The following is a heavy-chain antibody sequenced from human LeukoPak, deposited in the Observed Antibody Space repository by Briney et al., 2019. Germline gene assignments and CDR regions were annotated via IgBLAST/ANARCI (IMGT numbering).Heavy chain of an antibody. CDR1: GFTVSSNY. J-gene: IGHJ4*02. D-gene: IGHD4-17*01. CDR3: ARANDYGDFPRED. V-gene: IGHV3-66*01. Sequence: QSGGSLRLSCAASGFTVSSNYMSWVRQAPGKGLEWVSVIYSGGSTYYADSVKGRFTISRDNSKNTLYLQMNSLRAEDTAVYYCARANDYGDFPREDWGQGTLVTVSS. CDR2: IYSGGST.